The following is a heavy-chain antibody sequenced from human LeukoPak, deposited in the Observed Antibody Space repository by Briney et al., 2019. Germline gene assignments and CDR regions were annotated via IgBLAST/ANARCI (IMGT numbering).Heavy chain of an antibody. D-gene: IGHD2-2*01. CDR2: ISSSGTTI. J-gene: IGHJ4*02. CDR3: ARGSGVVVSAAPDENQLDY. Sequence: GGSLRLSCAVSGFTFSISGMSWVRQAPGKGLEWVSCISSSGTTISYADSVEGRFTISRDNAENSLYLQMNSLRAEDTAVYYCARGSGVVVSAAPDENQLDYWGQGTLVTVSS. CDR1: GFTFSISG. V-gene: IGHV3-48*01.